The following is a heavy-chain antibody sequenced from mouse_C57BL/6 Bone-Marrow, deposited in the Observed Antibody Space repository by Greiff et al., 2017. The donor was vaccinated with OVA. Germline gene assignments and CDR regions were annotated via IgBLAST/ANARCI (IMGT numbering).Heavy chain of an antibody. V-gene: IGHV1-56*01. CDR3: AINGGKKLGPWFAY. D-gene: IGHD4-1*01. CDR1: GYTFTSHW. J-gene: IGHJ3*01. Sequence: VQLQQSGPELVRPGASVKISCKAPGYTFTSHWMQWVRQRPGQGLEWIGEIFPGSGSTYYNEKFKGKATLTVDTSSSTAYMQLSSLTSEDSAVYYCAINGGKKLGPWFAYWGQGTLVTVSA. CDR2: IFPGSGST.